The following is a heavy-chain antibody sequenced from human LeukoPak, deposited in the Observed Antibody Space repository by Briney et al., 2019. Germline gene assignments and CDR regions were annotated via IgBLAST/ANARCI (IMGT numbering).Heavy chain of an antibody. Sequence: ASVKVSCKASGYTFTSNYIHWVQQAPGQGLEWMGMIYPRDGSTSYAQKFQGRVTVTRDTSTSTVHMELSGLRSEDTAVYYCARDQEGFDYWGQGTLVTVSS. CDR3: ARDQEGFDY. CDR2: IYPRDGST. CDR1: GYTFTSNY. J-gene: IGHJ4*02. V-gene: IGHV1-46*01.